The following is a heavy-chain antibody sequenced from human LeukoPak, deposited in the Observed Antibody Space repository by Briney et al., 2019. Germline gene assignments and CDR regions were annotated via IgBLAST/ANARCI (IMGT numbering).Heavy chain of an antibody. V-gene: IGHV1-2*04. J-gene: IGHJ4*02. CDR3: ARDNSSSWYGSGYYFDY. CDR1: GYTFTGYY. CDR2: INPNSGGT. Sequence: GASVKVSCKASGYTFTGYYMHWVRQAPGQGLEWMGWINPNSGGTNYAQKFQGWVTMTRDTSISTAYMELSRLRSDDTAVYYCARDNSSSWYGSGYYFDYWGQGTLVTVSS. D-gene: IGHD6-13*01.